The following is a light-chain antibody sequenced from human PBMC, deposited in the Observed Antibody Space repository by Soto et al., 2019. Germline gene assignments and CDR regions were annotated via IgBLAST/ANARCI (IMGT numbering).Light chain of an antibody. J-gene: IGLJ1*01. CDR3: SSYTSSSTLCYV. V-gene: IGLV2-14*01. Sequence: QSALTQPASVSGSPGQSITISCTGTSSDVGGYNYVSWYQQHPGKAPKLMIYDVSNRPSGVSNRFSGSKSGNTASLTISGLQAEDEADYYCSSYTSSSTLCYVFVTGTKVTVL. CDR1: SSDVGGYNY. CDR2: DVS.